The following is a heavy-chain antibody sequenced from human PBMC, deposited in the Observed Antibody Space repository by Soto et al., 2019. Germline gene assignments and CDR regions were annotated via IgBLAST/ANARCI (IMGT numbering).Heavy chain of an antibody. CDR1: GGSISSGGYY. CDR2: IYYSGST. D-gene: IGHD3-22*01. V-gene: IGHV4-31*03. CDR3: ATSPYDSSGYYYLDY. Sequence: PSETLSLTCTVSGGSISSGGYYWSWIRQHPGKGLEWIGYIYYSGSTYYNPSLKSRVTMSVDTSKNQFSLKLSSVTAADTAVYYCATSPYDSSGYYYLDYWGQGTLVTVSS. J-gene: IGHJ4*02.